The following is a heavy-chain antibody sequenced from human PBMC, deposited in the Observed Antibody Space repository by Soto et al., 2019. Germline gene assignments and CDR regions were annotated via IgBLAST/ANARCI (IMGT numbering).Heavy chain of an antibody. V-gene: IGHV3-33*01. Sequence: GGSLRLSCAASGFTFSSYGMHWVRQAPGKGLEWVAVIWYDGSNKYYADSVKGRFTISRANSRNTLYLQMNSLRAEDTAVYYCARQRITMVRGVIHYYYGMDVWGQGTTVTVSS. J-gene: IGHJ6*02. D-gene: IGHD3-10*01. CDR1: GFTFSSYG. CDR2: IWYDGSNK. CDR3: ARQRITMVRGVIHYYYGMDV.